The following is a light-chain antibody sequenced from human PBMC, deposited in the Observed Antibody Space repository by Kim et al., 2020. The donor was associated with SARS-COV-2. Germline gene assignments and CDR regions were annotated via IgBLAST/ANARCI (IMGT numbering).Light chain of an antibody. V-gene: IGKV3-20*01. CDR1: QSVSNRY. Sequence: SPGEGATLSCRASQSVSNRYLAWYQQKPGQAPRLLIYAATTRATGIPDRFSGSGSGTDFTLAISRLEPEDSAVYYCQQYVNLPRTFGEGTKVDIK. J-gene: IGKJ1*01. CDR2: AAT. CDR3: QQYVNLPRT.